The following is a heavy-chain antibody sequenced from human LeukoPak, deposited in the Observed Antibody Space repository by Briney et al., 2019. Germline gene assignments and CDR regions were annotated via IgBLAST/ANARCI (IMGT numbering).Heavy chain of an antibody. J-gene: IGHJ4*02. CDR1: GLCGYA. CDR2: ISGIGGIT. V-gene: IGHV3-23*01. Sequence: GFLRLSCAPSGLCGYAMSCGRLAPGKGLEWVSDISGIGGITKYADFVRGRFTLSRDNSKSNLYQQMNSLGEDDTTVYYCPMEPSATSYCSGGSCYFEYWGRGTLVTVSS. CDR3: PMEPSATSYCSGGSCYFEY. D-gene: IGHD2-15*01.